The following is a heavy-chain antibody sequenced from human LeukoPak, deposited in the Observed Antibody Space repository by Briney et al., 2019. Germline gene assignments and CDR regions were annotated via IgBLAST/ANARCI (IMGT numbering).Heavy chain of an antibody. Sequence: GGSLRLSCAASGFTFSSYAMHWVRRAPGKGLEWVAVISYDGSNKYYADSVKGRFTISRDNSKNTLYLQMNSLRAEDTAVYYCARDRFDSGSYYFDYWGQGTLVTVSS. CDR2: ISYDGSNK. CDR1: GFTFSSYA. J-gene: IGHJ4*02. V-gene: IGHV3-30*04. CDR3: ARDRFDSGSYYFDY. D-gene: IGHD1-26*01.